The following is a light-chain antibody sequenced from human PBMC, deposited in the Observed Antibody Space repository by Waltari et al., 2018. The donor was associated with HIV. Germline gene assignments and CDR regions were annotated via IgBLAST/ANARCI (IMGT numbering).Light chain of an antibody. Sequence: QSALTQPASVSGSPGQSITISCTGTSSDVGSYNLVSWYQQPPGKAPKLMIYEGSKRPSGVSNRFSGFKSGNTASLTISGLQAEDEADYYCCSYAGSSTLAVFGGGTKLTVL. V-gene: IGLV2-23*01. CDR1: SSDVGSYNL. CDR2: EGS. J-gene: IGLJ2*01. CDR3: CSYAGSSTLAV.